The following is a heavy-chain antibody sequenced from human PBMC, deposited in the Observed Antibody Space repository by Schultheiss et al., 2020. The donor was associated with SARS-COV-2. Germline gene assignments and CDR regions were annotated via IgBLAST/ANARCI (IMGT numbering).Heavy chain of an antibody. CDR1: GYTFTGYY. CDR2: INPNSGGT. J-gene: IGHJ4*02. CDR3: ARDLSGNSDVDY. Sequence: ASVKVSCKASGYTFTGYYMHWVRQAPGQGLEWMGWINPNSGGTNYAQKFQGRVTMTRDTSISTAYMELSRLRSDDTAVNYCARDLSGNSDVDYWGQGTLVTVSS. V-gene: IGHV1-2*02. D-gene: IGHD4-23*01.